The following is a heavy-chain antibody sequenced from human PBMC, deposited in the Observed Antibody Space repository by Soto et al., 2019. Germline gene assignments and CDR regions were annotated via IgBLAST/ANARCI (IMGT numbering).Heavy chain of an antibody. CDR2: ISAYNGNT. Sequence: QVQLVQSGAEVKKPGASVKVSCKASGYTFTSYGISWVRQAPGQGLEWMGWISAYNGNTNYAQKLQGRVTVTTDTSTSTAYMELRSLRSDDTAVYYCARDWCTNGVCYNGMDVWGQGTTVTVSS. V-gene: IGHV1-18*04. J-gene: IGHJ6*02. D-gene: IGHD2-8*01. CDR3: ARDWCTNGVCYNGMDV. CDR1: GYTFTSYG.